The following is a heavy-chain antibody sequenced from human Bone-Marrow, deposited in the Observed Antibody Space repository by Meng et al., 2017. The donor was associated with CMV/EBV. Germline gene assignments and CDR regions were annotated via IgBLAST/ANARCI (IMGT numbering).Heavy chain of an antibody. CDR1: GYTFTGYY. CDR2: INPNSGGT. J-gene: IGHJ4*02. Sequence: ASVKVSCKASGYTFTGYYMHWVRQAPGQGLEWMGWINPNSGGTNYAQKLQGRVTMTTDTSTSTAYMELRSLRSDDSAVYYCARVSFNWNYEAIDYWGQGTLVTVSS. D-gene: IGHD1-7*01. V-gene: IGHV1-2*02. CDR3: ARVSFNWNYEAIDY.